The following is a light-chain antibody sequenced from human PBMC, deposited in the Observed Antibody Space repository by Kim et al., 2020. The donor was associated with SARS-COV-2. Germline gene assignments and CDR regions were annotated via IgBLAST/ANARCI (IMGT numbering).Light chain of an antibody. Sequence: PGEGASLSCRASQSVTRNFIAWYQQTPGQAPRVLIYGASIRATGIPDRFSGSGSGTDFTLSISRLEPEDFAVYYCHQYDNSPRTFGQGTKVDIK. V-gene: IGKV3-20*01. J-gene: IGKJ1*01. CDR2: GAS. CDR3: HQYDNSPRT. CDR1: QSVTRNF.